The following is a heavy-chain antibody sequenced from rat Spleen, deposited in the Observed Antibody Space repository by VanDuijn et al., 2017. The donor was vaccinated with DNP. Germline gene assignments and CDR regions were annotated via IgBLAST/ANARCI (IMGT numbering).Heavy chain of an antibody. Sequence: EVKLVESGGGLVQPGRSLKLSCAASGFNLNDFCMGWVRQAPGKGLEWIGEINKDSSTINYTPSLKDRFSISRDNAQNTLYLQMSKLGSEDTAIFYCIRAGYYGYMAYWGQGTLVTVSS. D-gene: IGHD1-7*01. CDR1: GFNLNDFC. J-gene: IGHJ3*01. CDR3: IRAGYYGYMAY. V-gene: IGHV4-2*01. CDR2: INKDSSTI.